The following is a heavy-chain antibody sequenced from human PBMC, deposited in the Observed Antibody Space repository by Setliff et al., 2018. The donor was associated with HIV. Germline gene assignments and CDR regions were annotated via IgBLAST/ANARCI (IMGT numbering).Heavy chain of an antibody. CDR2: ISAYIGDT. V-gene: IGHV1-18*01. J-gene: IGHJ6*03. Sequence: GASVKVSCKASGYTFATYGISWLRQAPGQGLEWMGWISAYIGDTKYAQRFQGRVTLTTDTSTNTAYMELRSLRSDDAAVYYCAKTTPQPHYYYYVDVWGKGTTVTVS. D-gene: IGHD4-17*01. CDR1: GYTFATYG. CDR3: AKTTPQPHYYYYVDV.